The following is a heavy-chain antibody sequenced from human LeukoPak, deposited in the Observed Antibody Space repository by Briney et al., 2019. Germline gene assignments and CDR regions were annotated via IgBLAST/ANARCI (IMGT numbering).Heavy chain of an antibody. CDR2: IYDNGNT. CDR1: GVSISYHS. Sequence: SETLSLTCTVSGVSISYHSWSWIRQTPVKGLEWIANIYDNGNTDYSPSLQSRVTISTDTSETQFSLRLKSVTAADTAVYYCARLGSAATGAPPYYYYYVDVWGKGTTVTVSS. J-gene: IGHJ6*03. V-gene: IGHV4-59*11. D-gene: IGHD1-26*01. CDR3: ARLGSAATGAPPYYYYYVDV.